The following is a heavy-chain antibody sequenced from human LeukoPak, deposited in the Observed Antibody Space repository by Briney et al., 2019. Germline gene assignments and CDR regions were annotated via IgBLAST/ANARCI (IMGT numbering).Heavy chain of an antibody. CDR2: ISSSGSTI. Sequence: PGGSLRLSCAASGFTFSSYEINWVRQAPGKGLEWVSYISSSGSTIYYADSVKGRFTISRDNAKNSLYLQMNRLRAEDTALYYCARLLVYASGAEAFDYWGQGTLVTVSS. CDR1: GFTFSSYE. V-gene: IGHV3-48*03. J-gene: IGHJ4*02. CDR3: ARLLVYASGAEAFDY. D-gene: IGHD3-10*01.